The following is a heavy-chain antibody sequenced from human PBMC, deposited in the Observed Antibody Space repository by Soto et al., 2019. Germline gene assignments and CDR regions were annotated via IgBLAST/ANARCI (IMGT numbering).Heavy chain of an antibody. V-gene: IGHV1-3*01. CDR2: INAGNGNT. J-gene: IGHJ4*02. D-gene: IGHD2-15*01. CDR1: GYTFTSYA. CDR3: AGGACSGGNCYSFHFGY. Sequence: QVQLVQSGAEVKKPGASVKVSCKASGYTFTSYAMHWVRQAPGQRLEWMGWINAGNGNTQYSQKFQGRVTITRDTSARTAYMDLSSLRSEDTAVFFCAGGACSGGNCYSFHFGYWGQGTLVTVSS.